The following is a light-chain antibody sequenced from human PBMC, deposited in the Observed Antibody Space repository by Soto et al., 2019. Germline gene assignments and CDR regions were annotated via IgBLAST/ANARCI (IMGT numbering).Light chain of an antibody. CDR2: GVT. V-gene: IGLV2-14*01. J-gene: IGLJ1*01. CDR1: SSDVGGYNY. Sequence: QSALTQPASVSGSPGQSITISCTGTSSDVGGYNYVSWYQQHPGIAPNLLIYGVTNRPSGVSTRFSGSKSGNTASLTISGLQAEDEADYHCSSYTSASTLLYLFGTGTKVTVL. CDR3: SSYTSASTLLYL.